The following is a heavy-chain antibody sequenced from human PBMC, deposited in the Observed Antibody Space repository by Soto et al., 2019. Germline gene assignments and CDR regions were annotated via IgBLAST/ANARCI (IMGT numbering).Heavy chain of an antibody. D-gene: IGHD1-1*01. Sequence: SETLSLTCTVSGGSISSYYWSWIRQPPGKGLEWIGYIYYSGSTNYSPSLKSRVTISVDTSKNQFSLKLSSVTAADTAVYYCARGEYWNYYYYMDVWGKGTTVTVSS. J-gene: IGHJ6*03. V-gene: IGHV4-59*01. CDR3: ARGEYWNYYYYMDV. CDR2: IYYSGST. CDR1: GGSISSYY.